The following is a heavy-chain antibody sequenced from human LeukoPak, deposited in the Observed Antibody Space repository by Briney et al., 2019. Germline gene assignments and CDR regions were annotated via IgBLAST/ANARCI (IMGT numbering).Heavy chain of an antibody. CDR3: AKDIEKAWYYGMDV. Sequence: GGSLRLSCAASGFTFSSYGMHWVRQAPGKGLEWVAVISYDGSNKYYADSVKGRFTISRDNAKNSLYLQMNSLRAEDTALYYCAKDIEKAWYYGMDVWGQGTTVTVSS. CDR1: GFTFSSYG. J-gene: IGHJ6*02. D-gene: IGHD1-26*01. CDR2: ISYDGSNK. V-gene: IGHV3-30*18.